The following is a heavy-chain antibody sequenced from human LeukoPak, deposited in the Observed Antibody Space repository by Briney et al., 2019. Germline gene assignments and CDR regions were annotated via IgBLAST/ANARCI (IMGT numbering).Heavy chain of an antibody. CDR3: TRRPIQLWLYYGMDV. D-gene: IGHD5-18*01. J-gene: IGHJ6*02. V-gene: IGHV3-49*04. CDR1: GFTFGDHA. Sequence: GSLTLSCTASGFTFGDHAMSWVRQPPGKGLEWVGFISSKAYGGTTEYAASVKGRFNVSREDSISIAYLQMNSLKTEDTAVYYWTRRPIQLWLYYGMDVWGQGTMVTVSS. CDR2: ISSKAYGGTT.